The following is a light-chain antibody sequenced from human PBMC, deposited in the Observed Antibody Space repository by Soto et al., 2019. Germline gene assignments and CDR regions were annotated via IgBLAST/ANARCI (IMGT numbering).Light chain of an antibody. J-gene: IGKJ1*01. CDR3: QQYDSSPRT. CDR1: HSFTSRS. V-gene: IGKV3-20*01. CDR2: GAS. Sequence: ENILKKSPGTLALYPGERANLSCRASHSFTSRSLAWYQQKPGLAPRLLISGASNRAAGIPDRFSGSGSGTDFTLTISSLEPEDFAVYYCQQYDSSPRTFCQGTKV.